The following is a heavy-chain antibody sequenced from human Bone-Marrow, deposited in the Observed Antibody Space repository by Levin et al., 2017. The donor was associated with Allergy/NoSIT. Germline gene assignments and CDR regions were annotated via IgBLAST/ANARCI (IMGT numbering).Heavy chain of an antibody. CDR1: GFTFSSYG. V-gene: IGHV3-30*03. Sequence: GGSLRLSCAASGFTFSSYGIHWVRQAPGKGLEWVAVISYDGSNKYYADSVKGRFTISRDNAKNSLYLQMNSLRAEDTAVYYCARGGGSYSRYDDFQHWGQGTLVTVSS. CDR3: ARGGGSYSRYDDFQH. CDR2: ISYDGSNK. D-gene: IGHD1-26*01. J-gene: IGHJ1*01.